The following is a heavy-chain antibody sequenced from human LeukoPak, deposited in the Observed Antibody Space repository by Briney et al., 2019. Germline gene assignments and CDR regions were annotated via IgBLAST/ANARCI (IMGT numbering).Heavy chain of an antibody. CDR2: IRNYGGST. J-gene: IGHJ4*02. CDR3: ANPAPGVVYLY. D-gene: IGHD2-8*02. Sequence: QPGGSLRPSCAASGFTFSSYDMSWVRQAPGKGLEWVSGIRNYGGSTYYADSVKGRFTISRDSSKNTLYLQMNSLRAEDTAVYYCANPAPGVVYLYWGQGTLVTVSS. V-gene: IGHV3-23*01. CDR1: GFTFSSYD.